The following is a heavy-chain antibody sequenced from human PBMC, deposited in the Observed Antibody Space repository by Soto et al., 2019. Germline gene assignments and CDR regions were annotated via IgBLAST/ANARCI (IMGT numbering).Heavy chain of an antibody. CDR1: GDSVSSNSAA. D-gene: IGHD2-15*01. Sequence: SQTLSLTCAISGDSVSSNSAAWNWIRQSPSRGLEWLGRTYYRSKWYNDYAVSVKSRITINPDTSKNQFSLQLNSVTPEDTAVYYCAREGYCSGGSCYVWFDPWGQGTLVTVSS. V-gene: IGHV6-1*01. CDR3: AREGYCSGGSCYVWFDP. CDR2: TYYRSKWYN. J-gene: IGHJ5*02.